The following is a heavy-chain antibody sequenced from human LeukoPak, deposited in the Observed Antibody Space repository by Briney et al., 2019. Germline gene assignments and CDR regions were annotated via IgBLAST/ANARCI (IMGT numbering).Heavy chain of an antibody. V-gene: IGHV3-30*18. D-gene: IGHD6-13*01. CDR1: GFTFSSYG. CDR3: AKDPGIAAAGLYFDY. J-gene: IGHJ4*02. CDR2: ISYDGSNK. Sequence: GRSLRLSCAASGFTFSSYGMHWVRQAPGKGLEWVAVISYDGSNKYYADSVKGRFTISRDNSKNTLYLQMNSLRAEDTAVYYCAKDPGIAAAGLYFDYWGQGTLVTVSS.